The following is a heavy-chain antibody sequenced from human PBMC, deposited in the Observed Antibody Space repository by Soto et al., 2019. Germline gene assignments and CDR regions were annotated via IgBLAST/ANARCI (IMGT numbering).Heavy chain of an antibody. J-gene: IGHJ6*03. Sequence: QVQLQESGPGLVWPSQTLSLTCAVSGGSLSSGNFYWNWIRQHPGKGLEWIGYIYYSGSTYYNPSLNSRVTISVDTSNNQFSLKLGSVTAADTAVYYCAREVPAAMGGVPYYYMDVWGKGTTVTVSS. CDR3: AREVPAAMGGVPYYYMDV. CDR2: IYYSGST. CDR1: GGSLSSGNFY. V-gene: IGHV4-31*11. D-gene: IGHD2-2*01.